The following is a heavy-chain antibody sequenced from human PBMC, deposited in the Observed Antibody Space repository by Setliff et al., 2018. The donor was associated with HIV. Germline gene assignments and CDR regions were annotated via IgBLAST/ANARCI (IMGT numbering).Heavy chain of an antibody. CDR3: NIYYYYYMDV. V-gene: IGHV4-34*01. CDR1: GGSFSGYY. Sequence: SETLSLTCAVYGGSFSGYYWSWIRQPPGKGLEWIGEINHSGSTNYNPSLKSRVTISVDTSKNQFSLKLSSVTAADTAVYYCNIYYYYYMDVWGKGTTVTVSS. CDR2: INHSGST. J-gene: IGHJ6*03.